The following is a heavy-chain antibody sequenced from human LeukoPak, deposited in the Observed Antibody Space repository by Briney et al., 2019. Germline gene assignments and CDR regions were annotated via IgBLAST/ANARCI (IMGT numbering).Heavy chain of an antibody. J-gene: IGHJ4*02. Sequence: GGSLRLSCAASGFTFSSYGMHWVRQAPGKGLEWVAVISYDGSNKYYADSVKGRFTISRDNSKNTLYLQMNSLRAEDTAVYYRAKEGLRGPGYFDYWGQGTLVTVSS. CDR2: ISYDGSNK. D-gene: IGHD3-10*01. CDR1: GFTFSSYG. V-gene: IGHV3-30*18. CDR3: AKEGLRGPGYFDY.